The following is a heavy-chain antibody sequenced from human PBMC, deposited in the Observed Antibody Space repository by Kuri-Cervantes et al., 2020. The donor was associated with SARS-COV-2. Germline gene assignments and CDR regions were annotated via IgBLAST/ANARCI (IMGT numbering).Heavy chain of an antibody. J-gene: IGHJ4*02. CDR1: GGSISNGGYY. Sequence: SQTLSLTCAVSGGSISNGGYYWIWIRQPPGKGLEYIEYIFHSGTAYYNPSLKSRVAMSADRSKNQFSLNLRSVTAADTAVYYCARATLTMNFDYWGPGALVTVSS. CDR2: IFHSGTA. CDR3: ARATLTMNFDY. D-gene: IGHD3-3*01. V-gene: IGHV4-30-2*01.